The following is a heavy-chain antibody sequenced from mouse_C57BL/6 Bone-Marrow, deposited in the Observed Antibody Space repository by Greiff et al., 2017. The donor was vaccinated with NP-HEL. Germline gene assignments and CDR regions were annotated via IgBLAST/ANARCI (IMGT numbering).Heavy chain of an antibody. CDR3: ARSLITTVVATKAMDY. CDR2: IDPEDGET. J-gene: IGHJ4*01. V-gene: IGHV14-2*01. CDR1: GFNIKDYY. Sequence: EVQLQESGAELVKPGASVKLSCTASGFNIKDYYMHWVKQRTEQGLEWIGRIDPEDGETKYVPKFQGKATITADTSSNTAYLQLSSLTSEDTAVYYCARSLITTVVATKAMDYWGKGTSVTVSS. D-gene: IGHD1-1*01.